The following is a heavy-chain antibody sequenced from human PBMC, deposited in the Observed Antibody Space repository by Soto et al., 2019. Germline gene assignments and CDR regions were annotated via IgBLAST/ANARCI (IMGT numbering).Heavy chain of an antibody. CDR2: IERDDDDK. J-gene: IGHJ6*02. CDR3: ARSIRGPRRFNGMDV. D-gene: IGHD1-20*01. Sequence: SGPTLVNPTETLTLTCTFSGFSLTSPGLCVSWIRQSPGKALEWLALIERDDDDKYYSTSLKTRLTISKDTRKNQVVLTMANMEPADTATYYCARSIRGPRRFNGMDVWGQGTTVTVS. CDR1: GFSLTSPGLC. V-gene: IGHV2-70*13.